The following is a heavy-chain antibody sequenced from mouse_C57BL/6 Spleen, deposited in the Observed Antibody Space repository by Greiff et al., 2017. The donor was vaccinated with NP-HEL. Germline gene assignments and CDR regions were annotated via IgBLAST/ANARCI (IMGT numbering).Heavy chain of an antibody. D-gene: IGHD1-1*01. Sequence: VQLVESGPGLVPPSQSLSITCTVSGFSLTSYGVHWVRPSPGKGLEWLGVIWSGGSTDYNAAFISRLSISKDNSKSQVFFKMNSLQADDTAIYYCARLPYWYFDVWGTGTTVTVSS. J-gene: IGHJ1*03. V-gene: IGHV2-2*01. CDR2: IWSGGST. CDR3: ARLPYWYFDV. CDR1: GFSLTSYG.